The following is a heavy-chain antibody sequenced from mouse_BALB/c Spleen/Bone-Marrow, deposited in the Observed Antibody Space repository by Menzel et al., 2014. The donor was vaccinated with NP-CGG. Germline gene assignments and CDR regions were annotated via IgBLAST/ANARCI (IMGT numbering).Heavy chain of an antibody. Sequence: VQGVESGPGLVAPSQSLSITCTVSGFSLTSYGVHWVRQPPGKGLEWLGVIWAGGSTNYNSALMSRLSISKDNSKSQVFLKMNSLQTDDTAMYYCARDRGFGYDSTMDSWGQGTSVTVSS. D-gene: IGHD2-2*01. CDR2: IWAGGST. CDR1: GFSLTSYG. J-gene: IGHJ4*01. CDR3: ARDRGFGYDSTMDS. V-gene: IGHV2-9*02.